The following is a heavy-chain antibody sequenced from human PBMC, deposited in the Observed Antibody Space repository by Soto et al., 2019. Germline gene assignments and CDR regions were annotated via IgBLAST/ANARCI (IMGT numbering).Heavy chain of an antibody. CDR3: ARGVLRYYHYGMDV. CDR1: GDSVSSYY. Sequence: QVQLQESGPGLVKPSETLSLSCTVSGDSVSSYYWSWIRQLPGRGLEWIGYIYISGNTNYNPSLKSRVTITRDTSENQFSLNLKSVTAADTAVYYCARGVLRYYHYGMDVWGQGTTVTVSS. CDR2: IYISGNT. J-gene: IGHJ6*02. V-gene: IGHV4-59*02.